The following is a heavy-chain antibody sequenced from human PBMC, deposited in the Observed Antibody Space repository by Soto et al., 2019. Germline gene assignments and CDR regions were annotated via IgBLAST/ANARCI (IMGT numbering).Heavy chain of an antibody. CDR3: AREDSIIIPAVSDF. CDR2: ISKSDYT. V-gene: IGHV3-21*01. Sequence: GGSLRLSCTVSGFAFNNYGISWVRQAPGKGLEWVSSISKSDYTYYSDSVKGRFTISRDNAKNSVSLQMNTLRVEDTAVYYCAREDSIIIPAVSDFWGQGTLVTVSS. J-gene: IGHJ4*02. D-gene: IGHD2-2*01. CDR1: GFAFNNYG.